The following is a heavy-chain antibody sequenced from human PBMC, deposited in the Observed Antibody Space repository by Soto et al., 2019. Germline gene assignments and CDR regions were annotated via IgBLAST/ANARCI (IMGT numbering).Heavy chain of an antibody. D-gene: IGHD6-19*01. Sequence: QVQLVQSGAEVKKPGSSVKVSCKASGGTFSRYAISWLRQAPGQGLEWMGGITTMFGTANYAQKFQGRVTITADESTSTVHMELRRLRSEDTAVYYCAQTLGSAVAGPGRFDLWGRGTLVIVSS. J-gene: IGHJ2*01. CDR1: GGTFSRYA. CDR2: ITTMFGTA. V-gene: IGHV1-69*12. CDR3: AQTLGSAVAGPGRFDL.